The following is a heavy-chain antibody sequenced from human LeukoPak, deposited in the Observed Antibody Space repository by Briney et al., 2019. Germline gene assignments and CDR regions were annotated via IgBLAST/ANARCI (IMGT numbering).Heavy chain of an antibody. D-gene: IGHD1-26*01. Sequence: ASETLSLTCTVSGGSISSSSYYWGWIRQPPGKGLEWIGSIYYSGSTYYNPSLKSQVTISVDKSKNQFSLKLSSVTAADTAVYYCAREPVEIVGATRPAFDIWGQGTMVTVSS. CDR2: IYYSGST. CDR1: GGSISSSSYY. J-gene: IGHJ3*02. CDR3: AREPVEIVGATRPAFDI. V-gene: IGHV4-39*07.